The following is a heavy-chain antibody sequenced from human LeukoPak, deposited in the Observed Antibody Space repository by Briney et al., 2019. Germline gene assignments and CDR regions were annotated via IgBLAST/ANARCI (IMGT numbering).Heavy chain of an antibody. CDR3: ARGGSMDYAFDI. Sequence: SQTLSLNCTVSGGSISSGSYYWSWIRQPAGKGLEWIGRIYTSGSTNYNPSLKSRVTISVDTSKNQFSLKLSSVTAADTAVYYCARGGSMDYAFDIWGQGTMVTVSS. CDR2: IYTSGST. CDR1: GGSISSGSYY. J-gene: IGHJ3*02. V-gene: IGHV4-61*02. D-gene: IGHD2-2*01.